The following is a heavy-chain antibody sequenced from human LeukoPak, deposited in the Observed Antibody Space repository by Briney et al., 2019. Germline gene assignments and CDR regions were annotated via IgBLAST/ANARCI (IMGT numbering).Heavy chain of an antibody. CDR1: GFTFNDYG. V-gene: IGHV3-20*04. CDR3: ARGSDLLWFGESTPGAFDI. J-gene: IGHJ3*02. Sequence: RTGGSLRLSCAASGFTFNDYGMTWVRQAPGKGLEWVAGINGNGDTIGYADSVKGRFTISRDNAKNSLYLQMNSLRAEDTAVYYCARGSDLLWFGESTPGAFDIWGQGTMVTVSS. CDR2: INGNGDTI. D-gene: IGHD3-10*01.